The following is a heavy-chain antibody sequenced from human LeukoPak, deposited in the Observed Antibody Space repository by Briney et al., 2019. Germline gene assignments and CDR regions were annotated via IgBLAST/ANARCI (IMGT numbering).Heavy chain of an antibody. CDR3: ARDLRHSVSWLRQDGMDV. D-gene: IGHD5-12*01. Sequence: SETLSLTCTVSGGSISSSSYSWGWIRQPPGKGLEWIGYIYYSGSTYYNPSLKSRVTISVDTSKNQFSLKLSSVTAADTAVYYCARDLRHSVSWLRQDGMDVWGQGTTVTVSS. CDR1: GGSISSSSYS. CDR2: IYYSGST. V-gene: IGHV4-30-4*08. J-gene: IGHJ6*02.